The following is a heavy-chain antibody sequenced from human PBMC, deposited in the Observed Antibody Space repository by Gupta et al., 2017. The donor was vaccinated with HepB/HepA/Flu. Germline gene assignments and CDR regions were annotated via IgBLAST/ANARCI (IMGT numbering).Heavy chain of an antibody. J-gene: IGHJ4*02. CDR1: GGTFSNYG. CDR3: AREHSRSSGVFDY. CDR2: ILPIFGTT. V-gene: IGHV1-69*01. D-gene: IGHD6-6*01. Sequence: QVQLVQSGAEVKKPGSSVKVSCKASGGTFSNYGVSWVRQAPGQGLEWMGGILPIFGTTDYAQKFQGRVTITADESTTTAYMELSSLRSEDTAMYYCAREHSRSSGVFDYWGQGTLVTVSS.